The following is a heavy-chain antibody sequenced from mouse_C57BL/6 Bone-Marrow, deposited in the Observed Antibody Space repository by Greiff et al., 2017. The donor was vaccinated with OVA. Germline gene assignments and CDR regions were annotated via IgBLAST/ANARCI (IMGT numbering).Heavy chain of an antibody. J-gene: IGHJ1*03. CDR1: GYTFTDYN. D-gene: IGHD1-1*01. V-gene: IGHV1-22*01. CDR2: INPNHGGT. CDR3: AVQGGIITTVVAPDV. Sequence: EVQLQQSGPELVKPGASVKMSCKASGYTFTDYNMHWVKQSHGKSLEWIGYINPNHGGTSYTQKFKGKATLTVNKSSSPADMERRSLTSEDSAGYYCAVQGGIITTVVAPDVWGTGTTVTVSS.